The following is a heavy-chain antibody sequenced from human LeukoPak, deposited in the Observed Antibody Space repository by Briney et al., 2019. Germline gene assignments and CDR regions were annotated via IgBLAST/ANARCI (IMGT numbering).Heavy chain of an antibody. V-gene: IGHV1-2*02. D-gene: IGHD6-19*01. CDR1: GYTFTGYY. CDR3: ARSPKGIAVAGLDY. J-gene: IGHJ4*02. CDR2: INPNSGGT. Sequence: ASVKVSCKASGYTFTGYYMHWVPQAPGQGLEWMGWINPNSGGTNYAQKFQGRVTMTRDTSISTAYMELSRLRSDDTAVYYCARSPKGIAVAGLDYWGQGTLVTVSS.